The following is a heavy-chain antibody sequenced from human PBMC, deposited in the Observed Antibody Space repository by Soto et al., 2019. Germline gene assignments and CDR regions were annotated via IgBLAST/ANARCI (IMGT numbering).Heavy chain of an antibody. CDR2: IYYSGST. CDR1: GGSISSYY. Sequence: SETLSLTCTVSGGSISSYYWSWIRQPPAKGLEWIGYIYYSGSTNYNPSLKSRVTISVDTSKNQFSLKLSSVTAADTAVYYCARVVGVFQSLYYYYYMDVWGKGTTVTVSS. CDR3: ARVVGVFQSLYYYYYMDV. J-gene: IGHJ6*03. V-gene: IGHV4-59*01. D-gene: IGHD3-16*01.